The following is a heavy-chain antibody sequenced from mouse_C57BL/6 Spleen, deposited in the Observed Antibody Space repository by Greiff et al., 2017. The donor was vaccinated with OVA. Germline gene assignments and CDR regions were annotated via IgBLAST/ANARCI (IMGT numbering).Heavy chain of an antibody. J-gene: IGHJ4*01. D-gene: IGHD1-1*01. CDR1: GYTFTSYW. V-gene: IGHV1-55*01. CDR2: IYPGSGST. Sequence: QVQLQQPGAELVKPGASVKMSCKASGYTFTSYWITWVKQRPGQGLEWIGDIYPGSGSTNYNEKFKSKATLTVDTSSSTAYMQLSSLTSEDSAVYYCARRGFYYYGSRTCGAMDYWGQGTSVTVSS. CDR3: ARRGFYYYGSRTCGAMDY.